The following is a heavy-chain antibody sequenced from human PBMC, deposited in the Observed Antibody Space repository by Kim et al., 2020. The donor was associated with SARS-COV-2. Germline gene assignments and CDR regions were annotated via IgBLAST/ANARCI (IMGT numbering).Heavy chain of an antibody. J-gene: IGHJ6*02. CDR1: GGTFSSYA. V-gene: IGHV1-69*13. Sequence: SVKVSCKASGGTFSSYAISWVRQAPGQGLEWMGGIIPIFGTANYAQKFQGRVTITADESTSTAYMELSSLRSEDTAVYYCARDPLIQLWSRYGMDVWGQGTTVTVSS. CDR3: ARDPLIQLWSRYGMDV. D-gene: IGHD5-18*01. CDR2: IIPIFGTA.